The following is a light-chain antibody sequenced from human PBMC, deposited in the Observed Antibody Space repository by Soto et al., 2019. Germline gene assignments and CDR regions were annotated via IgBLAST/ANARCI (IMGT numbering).Light chain of an antibody. CDR3: QQSYSTSIT. CDR2: AAS. CDR1: QSISSW. V-gene: IGKV1-39*01. Sequence: DIQMTQSPSTLSASVGDRVTITCRASQSISSWLAWYQQKPGKAPKLLIYAASSLQSGVPSRFSGSGSGTDFTLTNSSLQPEDFATYYCQQSYSTSITFGQGTRLEIK. J-gene: IGKJ5*01.